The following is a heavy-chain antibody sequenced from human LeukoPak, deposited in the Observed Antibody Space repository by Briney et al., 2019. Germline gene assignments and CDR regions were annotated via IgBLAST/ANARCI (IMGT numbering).Heavy chain of an antibody. CDR3: ARARLSIVRGITNFDY. Sequence: SETLSLTCTVSGDSVSSSTYYWGWIRQPPGKGLEWIGSINYSGSTFYNPSLKSRVTISVDTSKNQFSLILSSVTAADTAVYFCARARLSIVRGITNFDYWGQGTVVTVSS. J-gene: IGHJ4*02. V-gene: IGHV4-39*01. CDR1: GDSVSSSTYY. CDR2: INYSGST. D-gene: IGHD3-10*01.